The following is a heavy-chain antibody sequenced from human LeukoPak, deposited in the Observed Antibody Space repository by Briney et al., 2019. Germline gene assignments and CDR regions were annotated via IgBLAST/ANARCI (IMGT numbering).Heavy chain of an antibody. Sequence: SETLSLTCTVSGGSISSSSYYWGWIRQPPGKGLEWIGYIYYSGSTNYNPSLKSRVTISVDTSKNQFSLKMSSVTAADTAVYFCAREMTMVRGLSWFDPWGQGTLVTVSS. CDR2: IYYSGST. V-gene: IGHV4-61*01. CDR1: GGSISSSSYY. CDR3: AREMTMVRGLSWFDP. D-gene: IGHD3-10*01. J-gene: IGHJ5*02.